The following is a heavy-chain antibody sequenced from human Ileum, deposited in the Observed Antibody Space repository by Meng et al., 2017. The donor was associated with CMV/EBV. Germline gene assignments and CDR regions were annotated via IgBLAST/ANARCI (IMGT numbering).Heavy chain of an antibody. CDR3: ARTSFKAMVSS. V-gene: IGHV4-34*01. J-gene: IGHJ5*02. Sequence: LPCAVYGGSFSGYYWSWIRQPPGKGLEWIGEINHSGSTNYNPSLKSRVTISVDTSKNQFSLKLSSVTAADTAVYYCARTSFKAMVSSWGQGTLVTVSS. CDR1: GGSFSGYY. D-gene: IGHD5-18*01. CDR2: INHSGST.